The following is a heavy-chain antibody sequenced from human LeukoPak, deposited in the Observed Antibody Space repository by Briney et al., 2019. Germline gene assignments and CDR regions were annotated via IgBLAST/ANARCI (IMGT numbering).Heavy chain of an antibody. CDR1: GFTFSSYT. D-gene: IGHD6-6*01. CDR3: AKETSSSFDY. Sequence: GGSLRLSCAASGFTFSSYTMHWVRQAPGKGLEWVAVISYDGSDKYYADSVKGRFTISRDNSKNTLYLQMNSLRAEDTAVYYCAKETSSSFDYWGQGTLVTVSS. J-gene: IGHJ4*02. CDR2: ISYDGSDK. V-gene: IGHV3-30*04.